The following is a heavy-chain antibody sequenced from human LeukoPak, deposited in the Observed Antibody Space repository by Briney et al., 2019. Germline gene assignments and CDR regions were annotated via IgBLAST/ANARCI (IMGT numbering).Heavy chain of an antibody. Sequence: ASVKVSCKXSGYTLTELSMHWVRQAPGRGLEWMGGFDPEDGETIYAQKFQGRVTMTEDTSTDTAYMELSSLRSEDTAVYYCATAEYYDFWSGYFYFDYWGPGTLVTVSS. CDR1: GYTLTELS. J-gene: IGHJ4*02. D-gene: IGHD3-3*01. CDR2: FDPEDGET. CDR3: ATAEYYDFWSGYFYFDY. V-gene: IGHV1-24*01.